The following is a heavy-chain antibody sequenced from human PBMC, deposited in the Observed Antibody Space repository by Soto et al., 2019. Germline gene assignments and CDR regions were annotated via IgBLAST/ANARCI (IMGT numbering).Heavy chain of an antibody. J-gene: IGHJ4*02. D-gene: IGHD3-3*01. CDR1: GYTFTSYG. CDR3: ARGSAITIFGVVQVHFDY. V-gene: IGHV1-18*01. CDR2: ISAYNGNT. Sequence: ASVKVSCKASGYTFTSYGISWVRQAPGQGLEWMGWISAYNGNTNYAQKLQGRVTMTTDTSTSTAYMELRSLRSDDTAVYYCARGSAITIFGVVQVHFDYWGQGTPVTVSS.